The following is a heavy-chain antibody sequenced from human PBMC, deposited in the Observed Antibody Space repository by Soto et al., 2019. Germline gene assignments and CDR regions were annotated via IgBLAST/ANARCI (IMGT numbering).Heavy chain of an antibody. CDR2: IFSDNER. CDR3: VRMNADSYQFYYAMDV. V-gene: IGHV2-26*01. D-gene: IGHD4-17*01. CDR1: GFSLSTGRMG. J-gene: IGHJ6*02. Sequence: SGPTLVNPTETLTLTCTVSGFSLSTGRMGVSWIRQPPGKALDWLAHIFSDNERSYSTSMQGRLTISKDPSGSQVVLSMTNLDPVDTGTYYCVRMNADSYQFYYAMDVWGQGTTVTVSS.